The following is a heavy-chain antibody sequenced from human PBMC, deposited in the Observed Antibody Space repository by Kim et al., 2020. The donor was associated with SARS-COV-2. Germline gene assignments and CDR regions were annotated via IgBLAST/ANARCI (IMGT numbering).Heavy chain of an antibody. CDR3: ARGELDGSGSRYYYYYYGMDV. J-gene: IGHJ6*02. D-gene: IGHD3-10*01. V-gene: IGHV1-3*01. Sequence: ASVKVSCKASGYTFTSYAMHWVRQAPGQRLEWMGWINAGNGNTKYSQKFQGRVTITRDTSASTAYMELSSLRSEDTAVYYCARGELDGSGSRYYYYYYGMDVWGQGTTVTVSS. CDR1: GYTFTSYA. CDR2: INAGNGNT.